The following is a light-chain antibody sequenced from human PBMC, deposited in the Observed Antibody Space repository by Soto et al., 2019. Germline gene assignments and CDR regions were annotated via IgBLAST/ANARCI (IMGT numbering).Light chain of an antibody. CDR2: ASS. CDR3: QKYNSAPLT. J-gene: IGKJ4*01. CDR1: QGIGVY. V-gene: IGKV1-27*01. Sequence: DIQMTQSPSSLSASLGYRVTITCRASQGIGVYLAWFQQKPGKVPKRLSYASSTLQEGVPSRFSGSGSGTDLTLTISSLQPEDFANSYCQKYNSAPLTFGGGTKVEIK.